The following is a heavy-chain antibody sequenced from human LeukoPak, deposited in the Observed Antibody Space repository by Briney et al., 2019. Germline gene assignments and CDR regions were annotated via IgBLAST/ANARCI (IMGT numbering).Heavy chain of an antibody. D-gene: IGHD4-17*01. CDR2: ISSSGSTI. V-gene: IGHV3-48*03. CDR1: GFTFSSYE. Sequence: GGSLRLSCAASGFTFSSYEMNWVRQAPGQGLEWVSYISSSGSTIYYADSVKGRFTISRDNAKNSLYLQMNGLRAEDTAVYYCARDGGDYVFDYWGQGTLVTVSS. CDR3: ARDGGDYVFDY. J-gene: IGHJ4*02.